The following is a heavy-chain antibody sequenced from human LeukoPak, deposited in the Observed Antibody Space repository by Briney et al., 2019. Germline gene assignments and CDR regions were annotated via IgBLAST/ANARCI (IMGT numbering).Heavy chain of an antibody. CDR2: MYHSGST. CDR1: GYSISCGYY. D-gene: IGHD6-25*01. V-gene: IGHV4-38-2*02. CDR3: TGATLGYYYGMDV. Sequence: PSETLSLTCTVSGYSISCGYYWGWIRQPPGKGLEWIGSMYHSGSTYYNPSLKSRVTISVDTSKNQFSLKLSSVTAADTAVYYCTGATLGYYYGMDVWGQGTTVTVSS. J-gene: IGHJ6*02.